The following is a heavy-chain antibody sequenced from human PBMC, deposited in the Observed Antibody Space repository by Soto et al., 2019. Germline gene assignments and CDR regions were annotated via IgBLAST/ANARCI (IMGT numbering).Heavy chain of an antibody. V-gene: IGHV3-33*01. D-gene: IGHD6-13*01. CDR2: IWYDGSNK. CDR3: ARDAPPVVQQQLVLGNGCAI. CDR1: GFTFSSYC. J-gene: IGHJ6*04. Sequence: GVSLRLSWAASGFTFSSYCMHWVRQAPGKGLEWVAVIWYDGSNKYYADSVKGRFTISRDNSKNTLYLQMNSLRAEDTAVYYCARDAPPVVQQQLVLGNGCAIRGKGTMVTVSA.